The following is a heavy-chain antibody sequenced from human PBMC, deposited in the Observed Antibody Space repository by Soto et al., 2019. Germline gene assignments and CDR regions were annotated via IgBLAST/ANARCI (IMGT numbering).Heavy chain of an antibody. J-gene: IGHJ6*02. V-gene: IGHV3-23*01. CDR1: GFTFSRYA. Sequence: PGXSLRLSCAASGFTFSRYALKWFRQAPWKGLEWVSLIGESGTPTYYADSVKGRFTISRDNSGNTLFLEMYSLRAEDTAVYYCARYIPGVRYYGMDVWGQGTTVTVSS. CDR3: ARYIPGVRYYGMDV. CDR2: IGESGTPT. D-gene: IGHD2-2*01.